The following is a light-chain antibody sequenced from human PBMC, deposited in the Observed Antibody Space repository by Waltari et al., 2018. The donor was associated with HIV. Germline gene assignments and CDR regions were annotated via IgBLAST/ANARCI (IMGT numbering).Light chain of an antibody. CDR2: EVS. V-gene: IGLV2-14*01. CDR1: RTDIGAYKY. Sequence: QSALTQPASVSGSPGQSITISCTGTRTDIGAYKYVSWYQQFPGKAPKVIIYEVSNRPSGISNRFSGSKSGTTASLIISGLQPEDEADYYCHSFTSDSDLGIFGGGTKLTVL. J-gene: IGLJ2*01. CDR3: HSFTSDSDLGI.